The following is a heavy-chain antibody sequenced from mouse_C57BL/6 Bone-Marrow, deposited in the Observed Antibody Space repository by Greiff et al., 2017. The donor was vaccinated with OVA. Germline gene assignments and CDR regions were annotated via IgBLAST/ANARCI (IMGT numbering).Heavy chain of an antibody. V-gene: IGHV5-12*01. CDR3: ARHDGLRRTYYAMDY. CDR2: ISNGGGST. J-gene: IGHJ4*01. CDR1: GFTFSDYY. Sequence: EVQLVESGGGLVQPGGSLKLSCAASGFTFSDYYMYWVRQTPEKRLEWVAYISNGGGSTYYPDTVKGRFTISRDNAKNTLYLQMSRLKSEDTAMYYCARHDGLRRTYYAMDYWGQGTSVTVSS. D-gene: IGHD2-2*01.